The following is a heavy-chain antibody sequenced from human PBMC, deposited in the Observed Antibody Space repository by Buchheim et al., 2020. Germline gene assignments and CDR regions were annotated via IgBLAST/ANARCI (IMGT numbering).Heavy chain of an antibody. CDR3: ARHNGDIVVVPAAKYYYYGMDV. V-gene: IGHV5-51*01. D-gene: IGHD2-2*01. CDR2: IYPGDSDT. Sequence: EVQLVQSGAEVKKPGESLKISCKGSGYSFTSYWIGWVRQMPGKGLEWMGIIYPGDSDTRYSPSFQGQVTISADKSISTAYLQWSSLKASDTAMYYCARHNGDIVVVPAAKYYYYGMDVWGQGTT. CDR1: GYSFTSYW. J-gene: IGHJ6*02.